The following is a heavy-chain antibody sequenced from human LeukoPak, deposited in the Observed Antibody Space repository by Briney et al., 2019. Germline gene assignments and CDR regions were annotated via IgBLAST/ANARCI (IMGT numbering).Heavy chain of an antibody. CDR1: GFTFSSYA. D-gene: IGHD6-13*01. V-gene: IGHV3-30-3*01. J-gene: IGHJ4*02. CDR3: ARDSFLVAAAGTGNLDY. CDR2: ISYDGSNK. Sequence: GRSLRLSCAASGFTFSSYAMHWVRQAPGKGLEWAAVISYDGSNKYYADSVKGRFTISRDNSKNTLYLQMNSLRAEDTAVYYCARDSFLVAAAGTGNLDYWGQGTLVTVSS.